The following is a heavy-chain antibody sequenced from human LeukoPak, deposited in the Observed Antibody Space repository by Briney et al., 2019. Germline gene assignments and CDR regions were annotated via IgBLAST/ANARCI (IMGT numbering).Heavy chain of an antibody. CDR2: IFYTGTT. J-gene: IGHJ5*02. CDR3: ARRITMVRGVIINILGNWFDP. D-gene: IGHD3-10*01. CDR1: GGSISGDNWF. Sequence: SETLSLTCTVSGGSISGDNWFWDWIRQPPGKVLEWIGTIFYTGTTYYNPSLKSRVTMSIDTSKNQFSLQLSSVTAADTAVYYCARRITMVRGVIINILGNWFDPWGQGTLVTVSS. V-gene: IGHV4-39*01.